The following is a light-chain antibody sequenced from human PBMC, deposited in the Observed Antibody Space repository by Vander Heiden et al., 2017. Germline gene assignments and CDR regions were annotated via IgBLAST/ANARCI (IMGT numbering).Light chain of an antibody. CDR3: QAWDSSTYV. CDR1: KLGDKY. Sequence: SYDLTQPPPVSVSPGQTASITCSGDKLGDKYACWYQQKPGQSPVLVIYQDSKRPSGIPGRFSGSNSGNTATLTISGTQAMDEADYYCQAWDSSTYVFGTGTKVTGL. J-gene: IGLJ1*01. V-gene: IGLV3-1*01. CDR2: QDS.